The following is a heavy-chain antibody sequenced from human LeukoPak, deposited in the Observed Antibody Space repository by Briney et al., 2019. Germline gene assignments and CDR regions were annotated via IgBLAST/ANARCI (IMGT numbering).Heavy chain of an antibody. CDR2: MNPNSGNT. V-gene: IGHV1-8*01. D-gene: IGHD3-10*01. CDR3: ARGIYGSGSYYAPASDAFDI. Sequence: GASVKVSCKASGYTFTSYDINWVRQATGQGLEWMGWMNPNSGNTGYAQKFQGRVTMTRNTSISTAYMELSSLRSEDTAVYYCARGIYGSGSYYAPASDAFDIWGQGTMVTVSS. J-gene: IGHJ3*02. CDR1: GYTFTSYD.